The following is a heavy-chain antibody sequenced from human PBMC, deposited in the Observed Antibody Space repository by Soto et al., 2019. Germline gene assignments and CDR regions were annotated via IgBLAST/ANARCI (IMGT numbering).Heavy chain of an antibody. D-gene: IGHD4-17*01. J-gene: IGHJ6*03. V-gene: IGHV3-9*01. CDR2: ISWNSGSI. CDR1: GFTFDDYA. Sequence: EVQLVESGGGLVQPGRSLRLSCAASGFTFDDYAMHWVRQAPGKGLEWVSGISWNSGSIGYAESVKGRFTISRDNAKNSLYLQMNSLRAEDTALYYCAKDPGGDYGVPNLWYYMDVWGKGTTVTVSS. CDR3: AKDPGGDYGVPNLWYYMDV.